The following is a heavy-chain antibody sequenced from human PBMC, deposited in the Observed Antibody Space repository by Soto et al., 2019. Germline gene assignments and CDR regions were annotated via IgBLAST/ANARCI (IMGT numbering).Heavy chain of an antibody. CDR3: ASETEPQPEGSMIASYY. CDR1: GGTFSSYA. CDR2: IIPIFGTA. Sequence: SVKVSCKASGGTFSSYAISWVRQAPGQGLEWMGGIIPIFGTANYAQKFQGRVTITADESTSTAYMELSSLRSEDTAVYYCASETEPQPEGSMIASYYWGQGTMVTVSS. J-gene: IGHJ4*02. D-gene: IGHD3-22*01. V-gene: IGHV1-69*13.